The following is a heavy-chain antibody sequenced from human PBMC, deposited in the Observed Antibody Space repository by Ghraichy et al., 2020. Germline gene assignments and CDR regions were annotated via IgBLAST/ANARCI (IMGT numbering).Heavy chain of an antibody. J-gene: IGHJ6*02. D-gene: IGHD3-3*01. CDR1: GFTFSSYS. CDR3: ARAEIFGVAIPLNYYYYYGMDV. V-gene: IGHV3-21*01. Sequence: GGSLRLSCAASGFTFSSYSMNWVRQAPGKGLEWVSSISSSSSYIYYADSVKGRFTISRDNAKNSLYLQMNSLRAEDTAVYYCARAEIFGVAIPLNYYYYYGMDVWGQGTTVTVSS. CDR2: ISSSSSYI.